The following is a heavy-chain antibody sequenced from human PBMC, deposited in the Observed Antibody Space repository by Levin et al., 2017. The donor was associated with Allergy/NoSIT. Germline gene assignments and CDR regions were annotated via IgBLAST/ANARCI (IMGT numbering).Heavy chain of an antibody. D-gene: IGHD2-2*01. J-gene: IGHJ4*02. CDR2: IWYDGSNK. CDR3: AREASHFFDY. CDR1: GFTFSSYG. V-gene: IGHV3-33*01. Sequence: LSLTCAASGFTFSSYGMHWVRQAPGKGLEWVAVIWYDGSNKYYADSVKGRFTISRDNSKNTLYLQMNSLRAEDTAVYYCAREASHFFDYWGQGTLVTVSS.